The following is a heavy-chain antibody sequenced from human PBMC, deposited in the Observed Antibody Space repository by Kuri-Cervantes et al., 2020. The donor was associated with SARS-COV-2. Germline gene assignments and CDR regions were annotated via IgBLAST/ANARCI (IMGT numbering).Heavy chain of an antibody. Sequence: GGSLRLSCAASGFTFSSYWMHWVRQAPGKGLVWVSRINSDGSSTNYADSVKGRFTISRDNAKNTLYLQIKSLRAEDTAVYYCAILSNLELLPRWGQGTLVTVSS. CDR1: GFTFSSYW. J-gene: IGHJ4*02. D-gene: IGHD3-3*01. CDR3: AILSNLELLPR. V-gene: IGHV3-74*01. CDR2: INSDGSST.